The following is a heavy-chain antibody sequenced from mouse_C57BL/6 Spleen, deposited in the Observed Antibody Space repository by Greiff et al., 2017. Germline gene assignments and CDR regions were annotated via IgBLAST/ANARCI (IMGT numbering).Heavy chain of an antibody. CDR3: ARDYYYGSSARSMDY. D-gene: IGHD1-1*01. CDR2: ISSGSSTI. J-gene: IGHJ4*01. V-gene: IGHV5-17*01. CDR1: GFTFSDYG. Sequence: VKLMESGGGLVKPGGSLKLSCAASGFTFSDYGMHWVRQAPETGLEWVAYISSGSSTIYYADTVKGSFTISRDNAKNTLFLQMTSLRSEDTAMYYCARDYYYGSSARSMDYWGQGTSVTVSS.